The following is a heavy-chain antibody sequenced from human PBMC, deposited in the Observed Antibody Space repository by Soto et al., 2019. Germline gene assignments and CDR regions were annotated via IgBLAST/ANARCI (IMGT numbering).Heavy chain of an antibody. CDR3: ARDGGMYGGNYPNYFDY. Sequence: QVQLVQSGAEVKKPGSSVKVSRKASGGTFSSYAISWVRQAPGQGLEWMGGIIPIFGTANYAQKFQGRVTITADESTSTAYMELSSLRSEDTAVYYCARDGGMYGGNYPNYFDYWGQGTLVTVSS. CDR2: IIPIFGTA. D-gene: IGHD4-4*01. J-gene: IGHJ4*02. CDR1: GGTFSSYA. V-gene: IGHV1-69*12.